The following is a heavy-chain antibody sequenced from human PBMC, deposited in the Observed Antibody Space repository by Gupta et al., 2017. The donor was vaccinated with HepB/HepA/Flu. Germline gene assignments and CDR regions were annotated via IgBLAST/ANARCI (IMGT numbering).Heavy chain of an antibody. J-gene: IGHJ6*03. Sequence: QVQLVQSGAEVKKPGASVKVSCQASGYTFTGSYMHWVRQAPGRGLGWMGWINPNSGGTKFAQKFQGRVTMTRDTSISTAYMELSSLRSDDTAVYYCARGSAIVVVPAAIGHRYYYMDVWGKGTTVTVSS. CDR1: GYTFTGSY. CDR3: ARGSAIVVVPAAIGHRYYYMDV. V-gene: IGHV1-2*02. D-gene: IGHD2-2*01. CDR2: INPNSGGT.